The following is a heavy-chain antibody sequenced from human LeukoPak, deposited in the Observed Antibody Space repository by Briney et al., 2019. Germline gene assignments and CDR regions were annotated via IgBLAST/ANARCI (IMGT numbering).Heavy chain of an antibody. D-gene: IGHD3-16*01. CDR2: VTLCGDNT. J-gene: IGHJ6*04. CDR3: ARGRGRNPSGYYYYMDV. V-gene: IGHV3-23*01. Sequence: SGGSLRLSCAASGFTCSNFGMSGVRQAPEKGVEWVSRVTLCGDNTYYAASVKDRFTISRDNSKGTLYLLMSSLRADDTAVYYCARGRGRNPSGYYYYMDVWGKGTTVTVSS. CDR1: GFTCSNFG.